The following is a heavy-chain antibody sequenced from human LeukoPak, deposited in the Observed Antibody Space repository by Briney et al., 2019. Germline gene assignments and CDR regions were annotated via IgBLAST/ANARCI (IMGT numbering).Heavy chain of an antibody. J-gene: IGHJ4*02. V-gene: IGHV1-8*01. CDR1: GYTFTSYD. CDR3: ARGPPEHPQGY. Sequence: ASVKVSCKASGYTFTSYDINWVRQATGQGLEWMGWINPSSGNTGFAQKFQGRVTMTRNTPISTAYMELSSLTSEDTAVYYCARGPPEHPQGYWGQGTLVTVSS. D-gene: IGHD1-14*01. CDR2: INPSSGNT.